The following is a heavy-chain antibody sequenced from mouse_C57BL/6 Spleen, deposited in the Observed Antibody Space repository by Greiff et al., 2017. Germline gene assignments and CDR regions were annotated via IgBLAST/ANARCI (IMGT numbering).Heavy chain of an antibody. Sequence: QVQLKQSGAELVKPGASVKISCKASGYAFSSYWMNWVKQRPGKGLEWIGQIYPGDGDTNYNGKFKGKATLTADKSSSTAYMQLSSLTSEDSAVYFCARSDYSGSSYWYFEVWGTGTTVTVSS. D-gene: IGHD1-1*01. CDR1: GYAFSSYW. CDR3: ARSDYSGSSYWYFEV. CDR2: IYPGDGDT. V-gene: IGHV1-80*01. J-gene: IGHJ1*03.